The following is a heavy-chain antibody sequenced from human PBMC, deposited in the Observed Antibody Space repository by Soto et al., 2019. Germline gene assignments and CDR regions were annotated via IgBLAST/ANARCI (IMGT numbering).Heavy chain of an antibody. J-gene: IGHJ5*02. D-gene: IGHD3-10*01. V-gene: IGHV4-59*01. CDR1: GGSISSYY. CDR3: ARAPRDHSGSDFSFWFDP. Sequence: QVQLQESGPGLVKPSETLSLTCTVSGGSISSYYWSWIRQPPGKGLEWIGYIYYSGSTNYNPSLKSRVTISVDTSKNQFSLKLSSVTAADTAVYYCARAPRDHSGSDFSFWFDPWGQGTLVTVAS. CDR2: IYYSGST.